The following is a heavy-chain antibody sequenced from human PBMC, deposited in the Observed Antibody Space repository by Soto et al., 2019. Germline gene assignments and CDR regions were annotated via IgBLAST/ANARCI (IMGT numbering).Heavy chain of an antibody. D-gene: IGHD2-2*01. Sequence: ASVKVSCKASGGTFSSYAISWVRQAPGQGLEWMGGIIPIFGTANYAQKFQGRVTITADESTSAAYMELSSLRSEDTAVYYCATSSTSLFDYWGQGTLVTVSS. CDR3: ATSSTSLFDY. CDR2: IIPIFGTA. CDR1: GGTFSSYA. V-gene: IGHV1-69*13. J-gene: IGHJ4*02.